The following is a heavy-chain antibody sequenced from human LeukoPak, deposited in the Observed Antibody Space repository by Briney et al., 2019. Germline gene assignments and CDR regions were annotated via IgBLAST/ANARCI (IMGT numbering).Heavy chain of an antibody. J-gene: IGHJ4*02. CDR3: ARVDWEGSGTYYFDS. V-gene: IGHV3-30*02. Sequence: GGSLRLSCAASGFTFSTYDMHWVRQAPGKGLEWVAFIRYDGSNKYYADSVKGRFTISRDNSKNTLFLQMDSVTTEDTAVYFCARVDWEGSGTYYFDSWGQGTLVTVSS. CDR1: GFTFSTYD. CDR2: IRYDGSNK. D-gene: IGHD1-26*01.